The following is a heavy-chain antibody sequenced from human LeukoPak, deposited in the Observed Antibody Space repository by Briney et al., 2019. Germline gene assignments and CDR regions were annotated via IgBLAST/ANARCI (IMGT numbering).Heavy chain of an antibody. Sequence: ASVKVSCKASGYTFTGYYMHWVRQAPGQGLEWMGWINPNSGGTNYAQKFQGRVTMTRDTSISTAYMELSRLRSDDTAVYYCARSIEGALPTNWFDPWGQGTPVSVSS. CDR1: GYTFTGYY. J-gene: IGHJ5*02. D-gene: IGHD2-15*01. V-gene: IGHV1-2*02. CDR2: INPNSGGT. CDR3: ARSIEGALPTNWFDP.